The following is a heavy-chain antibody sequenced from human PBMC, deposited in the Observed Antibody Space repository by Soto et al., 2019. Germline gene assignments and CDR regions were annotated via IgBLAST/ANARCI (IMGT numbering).Heavy chain of an antibody. V-gene: IGHV3-74*01. CDR2: INSDGSST. Sequence: GVLRLSCAASGFTFSSYWMHWVRQAPGKGLVWVSRINSDGSSTSYADSVKGRFTISRDNAKNTLYLQMNSLRAEDTAVYYCARGDYSNTYYYYGMDVSGQGTTVTVSS. CDR1: GFTFSSYW. D-gene: IGHD4-4*01. J-gene: IGHJ6*02. CDR3: ARGDYSNTYYYYGMDV.